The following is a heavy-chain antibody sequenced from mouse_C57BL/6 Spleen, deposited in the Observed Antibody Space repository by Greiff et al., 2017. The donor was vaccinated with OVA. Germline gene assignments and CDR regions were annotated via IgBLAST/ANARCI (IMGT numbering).Heavy chain of an antibody. CDR3: ARDNYGDY. CDR1: GYSFTGYY. J-gene: IGHJ2*01. CDR2: INPSTGGT. D-gene: IGHD1-1*01. Sequence: EVQLQQSGPELVKPGASVKISCKASGYSFTGYYMNWVKQSPEKSLEWIGEINPSTGGTTYNQKFKAKATLTVDKSSSTAYMQLKSLTSEDSAVDYCARDNYGDYWGQGTTLTVSS. V-gene: IGHV1-42*01.